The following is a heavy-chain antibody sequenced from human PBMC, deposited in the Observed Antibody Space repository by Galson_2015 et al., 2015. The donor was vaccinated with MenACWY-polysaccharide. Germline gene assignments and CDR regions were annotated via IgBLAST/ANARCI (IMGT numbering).Heavy chain of an antibody. D-gene: IGHD2-2*01. CDR1: GYSFTSYY. Sequence: QSGAEVKKPGESLKISCKGSGYSFTSYYLGWVRQMPGKGLEWMGIVWPGDSDARYSPSFQGQVTISVDKSTSTAYLQWTSLKASDTAIYYCARQSYHFLDFWGQGTLVTVSS. V-gene: IGHV5-51*01. CDR2: VWPGDSDA. CDR3: ARQSYHFLDF. J-gene: IGHJ4*02.